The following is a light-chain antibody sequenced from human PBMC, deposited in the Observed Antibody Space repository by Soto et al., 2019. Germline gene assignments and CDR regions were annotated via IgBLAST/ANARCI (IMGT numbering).Light chain of an antibody. CDR2: KAS. Sequence: DIQMTQSPSTLSASVGDRVTITCRASQSISSWLAWYQWKPGKAPKLLIYKASSLESGVPSRFSGSGSGTEFTLTISSLQPDDFATYYCQQYNTYSTFGQGTKVEIK. CDR1: QSISSW. CDR3: QQYNTYST. J-gene: IGKJ1*01. V-gene: IGKV1-5*03.